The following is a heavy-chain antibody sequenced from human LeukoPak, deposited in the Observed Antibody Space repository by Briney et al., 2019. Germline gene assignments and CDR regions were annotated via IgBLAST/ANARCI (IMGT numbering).Heavy chain of an antibody. Sequence: PGGSLRLSCAASGFTFGNSWVHWVRQAPGKGLVWVSLINADGSTTTYADSVKGRFTISRDNARNTLSLQMNSLTIEDTAVYYCARAELRYFDWLAHYYYGMDVWGQGTTVTVSS. J-gene: IGHJ6*02. V-gene: IGHV3-74*01. CDR2: INADGSTT. CDR3: ARAELRYFDWLAHYYYGMDV. D-gene: IGHD3-9*01. CDR1: GFTFGNSW.